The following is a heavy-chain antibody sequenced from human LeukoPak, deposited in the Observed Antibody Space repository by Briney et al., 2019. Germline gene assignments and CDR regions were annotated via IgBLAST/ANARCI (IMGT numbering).Heavy chain of an antibody. CDR3: ARDSPVTAGPFDP. J-gene: IGHJ5*02. CDR2: IWYDGSNV. Sequence: GGSLRLSCVASGITFSSFGMHWVRQAPGKGLEWVAFIWYDGSNVYYADSVKGRFTISRDNSKNTLYLQMNSLGAEDTALYYCARDSPVTAGPFDPWGQGTLVTVSS. CDR1: GITFSSFG. V-gene: IGHV3-33*01. D-gene: IGHD4-11*01.